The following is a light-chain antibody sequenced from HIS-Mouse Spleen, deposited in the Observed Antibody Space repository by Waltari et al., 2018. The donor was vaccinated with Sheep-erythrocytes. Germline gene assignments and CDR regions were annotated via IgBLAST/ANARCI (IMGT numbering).Light chain of an antibody. CDR3: CSYAGSSTPWV. J-gene: IGLJ3*02. V-gene: IGLV2-23*01. Sequence: QSALTQPASVSGSPGQSITISCTGTSSDCGSYNLVSWYQQHPGKAPKPMIYEGSKRPSGVSNRFSGSKSGNTASLTISGLQAEDEADYYCCSYAGSSTPWVFGGGTKLTVL. CDR1: SSDCGSYNL. CDR2: EGS.